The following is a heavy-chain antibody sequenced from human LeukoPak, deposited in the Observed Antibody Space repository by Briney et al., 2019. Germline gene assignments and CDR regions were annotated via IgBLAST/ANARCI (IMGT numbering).Heavy chain of an antibody. CDR2: IRSKANSYAT. CDR1: GFTFSGSA. J-gene: IGHJ4*02. CDR3: TRLDSSGWSDY. D-gene: IGHD6-19*01. V-gene: IGHV3-73*01. Sequence: GGSLRLSCAASGFTFSGSAMHWVRQASGKGLEWVGRIRSKANSYATAYAASVKGRFTISRDDSKNTACLQTNSLKTEDTAVYYCTRLDSSGWSDYWGQGTLVTVSS.